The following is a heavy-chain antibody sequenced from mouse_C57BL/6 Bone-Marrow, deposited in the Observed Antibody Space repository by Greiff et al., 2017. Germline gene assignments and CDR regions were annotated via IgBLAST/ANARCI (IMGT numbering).Heavy chain of an antibody. J-gene: IGHJ2*01. CDR3: ASKGGYFDY. Sequence: QVQLQQSGPGLVQPSQSLSITYTVSGFSLTSYGVHWVRQSPGKGLEWLGVIWSGGSTDYNAAFISRLSISKDNSKSQVFFKMNSLQADDTAIYYCASKGGYFDYWGQGTTLTVSS. CDR2: IWSGGST. CDR1: GFSLTSYG. V-gene: IGHV2-2*01.